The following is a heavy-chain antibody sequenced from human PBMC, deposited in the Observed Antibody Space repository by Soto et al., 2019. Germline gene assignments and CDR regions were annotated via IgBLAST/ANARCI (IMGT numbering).Heavy chain of an antibody. CDR1: GYTFTSYG. V-gene: IGHV1-18*01. J-gene: IGHJ6*03. CDR2: ISAYNGNT. CDR3: ARVNSHRYYDFWSGYPPYYYYLAV. D-gene: IGHD3-3*01. Sequence: ASVKVSCKASGYTFTSYGISWVRQAPGQGLEWMGWISAYNGNTNYAQKLQGRVTMTTDTSTSTAYMELRSLRSDDTAVYYRARVNSHRYYDFWSGYPPYYYYLAVWGKGTTVTVS.